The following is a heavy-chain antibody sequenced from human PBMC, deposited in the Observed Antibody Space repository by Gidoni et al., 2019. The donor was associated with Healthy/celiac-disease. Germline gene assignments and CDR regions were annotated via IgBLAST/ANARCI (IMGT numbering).Heavy chain of an antibody. D-gene: IGHD6-13*01. J-gene: IGHJ4*02. CDR3: AREGAAAGTPLGY. CDR2: INAGNGNT. V-gene: IGHV1-3*01. CDR1: GYTFTSYA. Sequence: QVQLVQSGAEVKKPGASVKVSCKASGYTFTSYAMHWVRQAPGQRLEWMGWINAGNGNTKYSQKFQGRVTITRDTSASTAYMELSSLRSEDTAVYYCAREGAAAGTPLGYWGQGTLVTVSS.